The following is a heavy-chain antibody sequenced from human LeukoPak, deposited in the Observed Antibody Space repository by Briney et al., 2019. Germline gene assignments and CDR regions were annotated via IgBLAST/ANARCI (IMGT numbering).Heavy chain of an antibody. Sequence: PGGSLRLSCAASGFTFSSYSMNWVRQAPGKGLEWVSSISSSSSYIYYADSVKGRSTISRDNAKNSLYLQMNSLRAEDTAVYYCARDPGYYDSSGYFPAYFQHWGQGTLVTVSS. CDR1: GFTFSSYS. CDR2: ISSSSSYI. V-gene: IGHV3-21*01. CDR3: ARDPGYYDSSGYFPAYFQH. D-gene: IGHD3-22*01. J-gene: IGHJ1*01.